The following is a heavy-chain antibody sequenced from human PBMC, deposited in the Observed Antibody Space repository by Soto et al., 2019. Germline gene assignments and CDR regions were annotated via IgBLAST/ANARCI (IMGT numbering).Heavy chain of an antibody. V-gene: IGHV1-46*01. J-gene: IGHJ6*02. CDR1: GYTLTIYH. D-gene: IGHD2-21*02. CDR3: ARGYCGGDCYKTYYYYYGMDA. CDR2: ISPSGGST. Sequence: GASVKISCKASGYTLTIYHVHCVRQALGQEIEWMVIISPSGGSTSYAQKFQGRVTMTRDTSTSTVYMELSSLRSEDTAVYYCARGYCGGDCYKTYYYYYGMDAWGQGTTVTV.